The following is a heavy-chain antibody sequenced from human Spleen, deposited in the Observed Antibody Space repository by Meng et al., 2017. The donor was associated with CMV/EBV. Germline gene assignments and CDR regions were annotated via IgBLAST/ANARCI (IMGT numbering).Heavy chain of an antibody. D-gene: IGHD3-16*01. CDR2: IHYSAIT. Sequence: SETLSLTCIVSGGSISSSNYYWAWIRQPPGKGLEWIGSIHYSAITYYNPSLTSRVTISVDTSKNQFSLKLTSVTAADTAVYYCATGGLEYFQHWGQGTRVTVSS. CDR3: ATGGLEYFQH. V-gene: IGHV4-39*07. J-gene: IGHJ1*01. CDR1: GGSISSSNYY.